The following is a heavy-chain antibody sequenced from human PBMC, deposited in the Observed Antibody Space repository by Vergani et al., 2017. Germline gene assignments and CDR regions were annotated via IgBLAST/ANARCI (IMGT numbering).Heavy chain of an antibody. CDR1: GGSISSSSYY. CDR3: ARLRVDMEAFDS. D-gene: IGHD5-12*01. Sequence: QVQLQESGPGLVKPSETLSLTCTVSGGSISSSSYYWGWIRQPPGKGLDWIGSIYYSGTTYYNTSLQSRVIISVDTSKNRFSLKVSSVTAADTAVYYCARLRVDMEAFDSWGQGTMVTVSS. J-gene: IGHJ3*02. CDR2: IYYSGTT. V-gene: IGHV4-39*01.